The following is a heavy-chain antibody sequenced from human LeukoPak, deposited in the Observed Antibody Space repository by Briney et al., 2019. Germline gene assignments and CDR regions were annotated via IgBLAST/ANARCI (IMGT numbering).Heavy chain of an antibody. D-gene: IGHD5-12*01. CDR1: GGSISGYF. V-gene: IGHV4-4*07. J-gene: IGHJ4*02. CDR2: IYSSGSN. Sequence: PSETLSLTCTVSGGSISGYFWTWIRQPAGKGLEWIGRIYSSGSNNYNPSLKSRVTMSLDTSKNHFSLNLTSVTAADTAVYYCAREPTSGREPTSGRPLDYWGQGTLSPSPQ. CDR3: AREPTSGREPTSGRPLDY.